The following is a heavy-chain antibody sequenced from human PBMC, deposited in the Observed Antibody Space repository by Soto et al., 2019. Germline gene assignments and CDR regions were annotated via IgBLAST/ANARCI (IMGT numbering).Heavy chain of an antibody. CDR2: ISSSGSTI. CDR3: ARTHDYNYYYYGMDV. D-gene: IGHD4-4*01. CDR1: GFTFSDYY. J-gene: IGHJ6*02. Sequence: PGGSLRLSCAASGFTFSDYYMSWIRQAPGKGLEWVSYISSSGSTIYYADSVKGRFTISRDNAKNSLYLQMNSLRAEDTAVYYCARTHDYNYYYYGMDVWGQGTTVTVSS. V-gene: IGHV3-11*01.